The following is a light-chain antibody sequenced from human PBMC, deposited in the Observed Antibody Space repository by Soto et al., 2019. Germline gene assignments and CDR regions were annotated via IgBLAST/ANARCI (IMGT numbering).Light chain of an antibody. CDR2: DNN. J-gene: IGLJ1*01. CDR3: GTWDSSLSAGFYV. CDR1: NSNIGNNY. Sequence: VLTQPPSVSAAPGQKVTISCSGSNSNIGNNYVSWYQQLPGTAPKLLIYDNNKRPSGIPDRFSGSKSGTSATLGITGLQTGDEADYYCGTWDSSLSAGFYVFGTGTKVTVL. V-gene: IGLV1-51*01.